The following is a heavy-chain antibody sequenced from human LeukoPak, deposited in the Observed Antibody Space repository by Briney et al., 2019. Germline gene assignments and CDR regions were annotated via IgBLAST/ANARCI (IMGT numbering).Heavy chain of an antibody. V-gene: IGHV3-21*01. CDR3: ARVYYYDSSNAFDI. CDR2: ISSSSNYI. J-gene: IGHJ3*02. Sequence: PGGSLRLSCAASGFNFISYTMNWVRQAPGKGLEWVSSISSSSNYIYYVDSVKGRFTISRDNAKNSLYLQMNSLRAEDTAVYYCARVYYYDSSNAFDIWGQGTMVTVSS. D-gene: IGHD3-22*01. CDR1: GFNFISYT.